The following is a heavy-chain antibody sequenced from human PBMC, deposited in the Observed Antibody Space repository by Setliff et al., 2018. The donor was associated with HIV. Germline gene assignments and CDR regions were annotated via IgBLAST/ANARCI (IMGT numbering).Heavy chain of an antibody. Sequence: GASVKVSCKASGFTFTTYYMHWVRQAPGQGLEWMGIINPSGGSTTYAQKFQGRVTMTRDTSTSTVYMELSSLRSEDTAVYYCARDYGSGNYFSIDYWGQGTLVTVSS. V-gene: IGHV1-46*01. J-gene: IGHJ4*02. CDR2: INPSGGST. D-gene: IGHD3-10*01. CDR3: ARDYGSGNYFSIDY. CDR1: GFTFTTYY.